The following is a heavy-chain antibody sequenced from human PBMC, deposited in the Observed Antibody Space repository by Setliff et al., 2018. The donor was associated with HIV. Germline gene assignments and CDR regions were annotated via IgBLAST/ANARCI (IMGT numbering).Heavy chain of an antibody. J-gene: IGHJ4*02. Sequence: PSETLSLTCTVSGGSISSGDYYWSWIRQPPGKGLEWIGYIYYSGSTYYNPSLKSRVTISVDTSKNQFCLKLSSVTAADTAVYYCGRAPPYKWEPSQDYWGQGTRVTVPQ. CDR3: GRAPPYKWEPSQDY. CDR2: IYYSGST. V-gene: IGHV4-30-4*08. CDR1: GGSISSGDYY. D-gene: IGHD1-26*01.